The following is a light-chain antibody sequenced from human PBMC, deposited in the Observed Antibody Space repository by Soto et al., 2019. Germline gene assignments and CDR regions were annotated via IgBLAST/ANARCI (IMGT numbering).Light chain of an antibody. V-gene: IGLV2-23*01. J-gene: IGLJ3*02. CDR2: EDI. CDR1: NSNYNL. Sequence: QSVLTQPASVSGSPGQSITISCTGTNSNYNLVSWYQQHPGKAPKLMIYEDIKRPSGISNRFSGSKSGNTASLTISGLQADDEARYYCLSYAGPHTYWVLGGGTK. CDR3: LSYAGPHTYWV.